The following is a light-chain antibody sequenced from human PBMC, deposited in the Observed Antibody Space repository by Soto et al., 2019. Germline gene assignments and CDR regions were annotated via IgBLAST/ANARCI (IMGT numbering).Light chain of an antibody. CDR1: QTISSW. J-gene: IGKJ1*01. V-gene: IGKV1-5*03. CDR2: KAS. CDR3: RLYNSYSEP. Sequence: DIQMTQSPSTLSGSVGDRVTITCRASQTISSWLAWYQQKPGKAPKLLIYKASTLKSGVPSRFSGSGSGTEFTLTISSLQPDDFATYYCRLYNSYSEPFAQGTKVDIK.